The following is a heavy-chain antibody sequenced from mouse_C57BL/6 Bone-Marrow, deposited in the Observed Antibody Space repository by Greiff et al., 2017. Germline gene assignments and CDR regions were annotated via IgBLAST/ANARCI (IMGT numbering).Heavy chain of an antibody. D-gene: IGHD3-3*01. CDR1: GYTFTSYD. CDR3: ARGGRRAWFAY. CDR2: IYPRDGST. J-gene: IGHJ3*01. V-gene: IGHV1-85*01. Sequence: VQLQQSGPELVKPGASVKLSCTASGYTFTSYDINWVKQRPGQGLEWIGWIYPRDGSTKYTEKFKGKATLTVDTSSSTAYLELHSLTSEDSAVYFCARGGRRAWFAYWGQGTLVNVSA.